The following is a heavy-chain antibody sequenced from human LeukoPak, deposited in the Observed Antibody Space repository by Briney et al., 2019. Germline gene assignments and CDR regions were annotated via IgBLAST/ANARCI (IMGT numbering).Heavy chain of an antibody. D-gene: IGHD1-26*01. J-gene: IGHJ4*02. Sequence: GASVKVSCKASGYTFTSYAVHWVRQAPGQRLEWMGWINAGNGNTKYLQKFQGRVTITRDTSASTAYMELSSLRSEDTAVYYCATAGGSYLAFFDYWGQGTLVTVSS. V-gene: IGHV1-3*01. CDR1: GYTFTSYA. CDR3: ATAGGSYLAFFDY. CDR2: INAGNGNT.